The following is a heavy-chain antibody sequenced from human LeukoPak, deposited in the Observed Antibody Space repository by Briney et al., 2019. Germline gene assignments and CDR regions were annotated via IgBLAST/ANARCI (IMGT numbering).Heavy chain of an antibody. Sequence: GGSLRLSCAASGFTFSSYGMHWVRQAPGKGLEWVAVISYDGSNKYYADSVKGRFTISRDNSKNTLYLQMNSLRAEDTAVYYCAKTLGYCSGGSCKDDYYYYGMDVWGQGTTVTVSS. V-gene: IGHV3-30*18. CDR3: AKTLGYCSGGSCKDDYYYYGMDV. CDR2: ISYDGSNK. CDR1: GFTFSSYG. D-gene: IGHD2-15*01. J-gene: IGHJ6*02.